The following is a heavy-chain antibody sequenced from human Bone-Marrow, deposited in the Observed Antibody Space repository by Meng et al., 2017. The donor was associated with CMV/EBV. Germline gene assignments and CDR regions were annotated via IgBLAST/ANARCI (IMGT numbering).Heavy chain of an antibody. Sequence: GSLRLSCAVYGGSFSGYYWSWIRQPPGKGLEWIGEINHSGSTNYNPSLKSRVTISVDTSKDQFSLKLSSVTAADTAVYYCARHELVVVMFDYWGQGTLVTVSS. J-gene: IGHJ4*02. D-gene: IGHD3-22*01. CDR2: INHSGST. CDR1: GGSFSGYY. V-gene: IGHV4-34*01. CDR3: ARHELVVVMFDY.